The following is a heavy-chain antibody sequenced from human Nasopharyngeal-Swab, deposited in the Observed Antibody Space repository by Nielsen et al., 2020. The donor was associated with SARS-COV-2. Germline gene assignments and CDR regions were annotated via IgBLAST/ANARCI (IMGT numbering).Heavy chain of an antibody. CDR2: IYYNGNT. CDR1: GGSISSAGFS. V-gene: IGHV4-31*03. D-gene: IGHD5-24*01. CDR3: AGRRDGYGF. Sequence: SETLSLTCTVSGGSISSAGFSWGWIRQHPGQGLEWISYIYYNGNTYYNPSLNSRLTMSFDTSKSQFSLNLSSVTAADAAVYYCAGRRDGYGFWGQGTLVTVSS. J-gene: IGHJ4*02.